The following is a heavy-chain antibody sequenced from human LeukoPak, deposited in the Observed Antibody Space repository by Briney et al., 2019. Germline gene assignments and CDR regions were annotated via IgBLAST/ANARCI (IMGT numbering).Heavy chain of an antibody. CDR2: IKQGGSDK. Sequence: GGSLRLSCAASDFTFSRYWMNWVRQPPEKGLEWVANIKQGGSDKYYVDSVKGRFTISRDNSKNTLYLQMNSLRAEDTAVYYCARVRGGTMGLRRDRHYYYYMDVWGKGTTVTISS. D-gene: IGHD5-12*01. CDR1: DFTFSRYW. CDR3: ARVRGGTMGLRRDRHYYYYMDV. J-gene: IGHJ6*03. V-gene: IGHV3-7*03.